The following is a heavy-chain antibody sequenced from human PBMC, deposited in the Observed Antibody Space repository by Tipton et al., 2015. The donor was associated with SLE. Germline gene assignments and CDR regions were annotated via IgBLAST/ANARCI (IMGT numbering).Heavy chain of an antibody. CDR2: IHYRGST. J-gene: IGHJ3*02. CDR3: ARQNIVATRGAFDI. D-gene: IGHD5-12*01. V-gene: IGHV4-59*01. Sequence: LRLSCTVSGGSISGYYWSWVRQPPGQGLEWIGYIHYRGSTNYNPSLKSRVTISLDTSENQFSLKLSSVTAADTAVYYCARQNIVATRGAFDIWGQGTMVTVSS. CDR1: GGSISGYY.